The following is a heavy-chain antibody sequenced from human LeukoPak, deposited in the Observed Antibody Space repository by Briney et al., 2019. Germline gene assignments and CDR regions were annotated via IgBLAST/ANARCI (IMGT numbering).Heavy chain of an antibody. D-gene: IGHD1-1*01. CDR3: ARTSTGTRGGYDV. V-gene: IGHV1-8*01. J-gene: IGHJ4*02. CDR2: INPNSGNT. CDR1: GYTFTSYD. Sequence: GASVKVSCKASGYTFTSYDINWVRQASGQGLEWMGWINPNSGNTGFTQKFQGRVTVTRSTSISTAYMELGSLTSDDTAVYYCARTSTGTRGGYDVWGQGTLVTVSS.